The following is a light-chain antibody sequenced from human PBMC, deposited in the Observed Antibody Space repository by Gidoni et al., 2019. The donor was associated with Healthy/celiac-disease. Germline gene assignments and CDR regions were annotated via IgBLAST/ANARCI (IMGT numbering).Light chain of an antibody. CDR3: QQYNNWPPWT. CDR2: GAS. Sequence: IVMTQSPATLSVSPGERATLSCRASQPVNSNLAWYQQKPGQAPRLLSYGASTRATGIPARFSGSGSGTEFTLTITSLQSEDFAVYYCQQYNNWPPWTFGQGTKVEIK. V-gene: IGKV3-15*01. J-gene: IGKJ1*01. CDR1: QPVNSN.